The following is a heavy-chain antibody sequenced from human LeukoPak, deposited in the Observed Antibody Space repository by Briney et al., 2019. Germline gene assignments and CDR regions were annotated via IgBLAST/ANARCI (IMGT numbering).Heavy chain of an antibody. D-gene: IGHD6-6*01. CDR3: ARGGSSSGRIDY. CDR2: IYHSGST. V-gene: IGHV4-39*07. CDR1: GGSISSSFYY. Sequence: SETLSLTCTVSGGSISSSFYYWGWIRQPPGKGLEWIGSIYHSGSTYYNPSLKSRVTISVDTSKNQFSLKLSSVTAADTAVYYCARGGSSSGRIDYWGQGTLVTVSS. J-gene: IGHJ4*02.